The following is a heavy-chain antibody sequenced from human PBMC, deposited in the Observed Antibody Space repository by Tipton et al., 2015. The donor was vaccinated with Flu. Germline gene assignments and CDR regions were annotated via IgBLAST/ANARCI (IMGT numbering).Heavy chain of an antibody. Sequence: SLRLSCAASGFTFRNYGMGWVRQAPGKGLEWVSGISRSGDRTEYADSVKGRFTISRDNSKNTLFLLMNSLRVEDTATYYCAKDLHGDYADYFDSWGQGSLVTVSS. CDR1: GFTFRNYG. D-gene: IGHD4-17*01. J-gene: IGHJ4*02. CDR2: ISRSGDRT. V-gene: IGHV3-23*01. CDR3: AKDLHGDYADYFDS.